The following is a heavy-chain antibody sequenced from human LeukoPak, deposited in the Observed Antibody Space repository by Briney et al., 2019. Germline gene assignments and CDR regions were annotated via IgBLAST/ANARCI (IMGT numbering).Heavy chain of an antibody. J-gene: IGHJ4*02. CDR2: INHSGST. D-gene: IGHD5-18*01. Sequence: KPSETLSLTCTASGGSIRSSYYYWRWIRQPPGKGLEWIGEINHSGSTNYNPSLKSRVIISVDTSKNQFFLKLSSVTAADTAVYYCARGGGSGTALVQKFDYWGQGTLVTVSS. CDR3: ARGGGSGTALVQKFDY. CDR1: GGSIRSSYYY. V-gene: IGHV4-39*07.